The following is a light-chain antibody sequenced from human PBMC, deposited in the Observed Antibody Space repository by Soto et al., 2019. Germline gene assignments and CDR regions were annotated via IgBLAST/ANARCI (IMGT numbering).Light chain of an antibody. CDR2: WAS. J-gene: IGKJ1*01. Sequence: DIMMTQSPDSLAVSLGERATINCKSSQSVLYSSNTKNYLAWYQQKPGQPPKLLIYWASTRESGVPDRFSGSGSGTDFTLTISSLQAEDVAVYYCQQYYSTPTWTFGQGTKVEIK. V-gene: IGKV4-1*01. CDR3: QQYYSTPTWT. CDR1: QSVLYSSNTKNY.